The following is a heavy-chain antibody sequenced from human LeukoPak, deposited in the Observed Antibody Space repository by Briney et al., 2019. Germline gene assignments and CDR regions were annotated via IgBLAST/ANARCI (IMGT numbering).Heavy chain of an antibody. V-gene: IGHV4-59*12. Sequence: SETLSLTCTVSGGSISSYYWSWIRQPPGKGLEWIGYIYYSGSTNYNPSLKSRVTISVDTSKNQFSLKLSSVTAADTAVYYCARGRVQAAMATYYYYMDVWGKGTTVTVSS. J-gene: IGHJ6*03. CDR3: ARGRVQAAMATYYYYMDV. CDR1: GGSISSYY. D-gene: IGHD5-18*01. CDR2: IYYSGST.